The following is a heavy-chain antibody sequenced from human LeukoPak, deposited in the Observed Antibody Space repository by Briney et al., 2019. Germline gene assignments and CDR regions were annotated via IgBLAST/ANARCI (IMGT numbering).Heavy chain of an antibody. D-gene: IGHD2-2*01. CDR3: VRDGQPATYYYYMDV. Sequence: QSGGSLRLSCTASGFTFSDYEMNWVRQAPGKGLEWLSYISGSGNTLYYADSVRGRFTISRDNAKNSLYLQTNSLRAEDTAVYFCVRDGQPATYYYYMDVWGKGTTVTVSS. V-gene: IGHV3-48*03. CDR1: GFTFSDYE. CDR2: ISGSGNTL. J-gene: IGHJ6*03.